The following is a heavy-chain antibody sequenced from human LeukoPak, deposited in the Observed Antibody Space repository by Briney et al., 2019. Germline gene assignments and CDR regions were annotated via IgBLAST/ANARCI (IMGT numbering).Heavy chain of an antibody. CDR2: IYYSGST. CDR1: GGSISSSSYY. D-gene: IGHD3-22*01. J-gene: IGHJ4*02. CDR3: ARGSVSSGYYSDDY. V-gene: IGHV4-61*01. Sequence: PSETLSLTCTVSGGSISSSSYYWSWIRQPPGKGLEWIGYIYYSGSTNYNPSLKSRVTISVDTSKNQFSLKLSSVTAADTAVYYCARGSVSSGYYSDDYWGQGTLVTVSS.